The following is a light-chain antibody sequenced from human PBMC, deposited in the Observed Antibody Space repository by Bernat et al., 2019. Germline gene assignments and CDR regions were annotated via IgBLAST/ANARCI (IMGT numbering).Light chain of an antibody. J-gene: IGLJ3*02. CDR2: SNN. Sequence: QSVLTQPPSASGTPGQRVTISCSGSSSNIGINYVYWYQQLPGTAPKLLIYSNNQRPSGVPDRVSGSKSGTSASLAISRLRSEDEADYYCAAWDESLSGWVFGGGTKLTV. CDR1: SSNIGINY. CDR3: AAWDESLSGWV. V-gene: IGLV1-47*02.